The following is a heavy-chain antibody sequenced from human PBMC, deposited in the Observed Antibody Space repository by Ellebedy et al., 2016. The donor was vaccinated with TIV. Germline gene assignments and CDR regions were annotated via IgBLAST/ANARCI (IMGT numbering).Heavy chain of an antibody. D-gene: IGHD2-15*01. CDR3: ARDSPRIVVVVAATYYYYGMDV. CDR2: IIPIFGTA. Sequence: AASVKVSCKASGGTFSSYAISWVRQAPGQGLEWMGGIIPIFGTANYAQKLQGRVTMTTDTSTSTAYMELRSLRSDDTAVYYCARDSPRIVVVVAATYYYYGMDVWGQGTTVTVSS. CDR1: GGTFSSYA. J-gene: IGHJ6*02. V-gene: IGHV1-69*05.